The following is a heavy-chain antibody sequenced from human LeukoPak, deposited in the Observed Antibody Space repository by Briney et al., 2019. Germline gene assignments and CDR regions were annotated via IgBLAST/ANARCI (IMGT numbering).Heavy chain of an antibody. D-gene: IGHD6-19*01. CDR1: GFTFGSYA. Sequence: GGSLRLSCAASGFTFGSYAMTWVRQAPGKGLEWVSHISGSGGSTYHADSVKGRFTISRDNSKNTVYLQMNSLRAEDTAVYYCAKTTAGHSSGRDPGWPVDYWGQGTLVTVSS. CDR2: ISGSGGST. CDR3: AKTTAGHSSGRDPGWPVDY. J-gene: IGHJ4*02. V-gene: IGHV3-23*01.